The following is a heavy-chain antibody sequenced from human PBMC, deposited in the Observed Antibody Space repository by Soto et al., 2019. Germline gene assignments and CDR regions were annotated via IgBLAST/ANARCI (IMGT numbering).Heavy chain of an antibody. CDR2: ISHYETKK. J-gene: IGHJ4*02. CDR1: GSSFSDYG. CDR3: AKDWVGGSNRYQLDK. D-gene: IGHD1-26*01. V-gene: IGHV3-30*18. Sequence: QVQLVESGGGVVRPGRSLRLSCAASGSSFSDYGMHWVRQAPGKGLEWVAVISHYETKKYFEDSVKGRFTISRDNSKNTVYLQMSSLRVEDTAVYYCAKDWVGGSNRYQLDKWGQGTLVIVSS.